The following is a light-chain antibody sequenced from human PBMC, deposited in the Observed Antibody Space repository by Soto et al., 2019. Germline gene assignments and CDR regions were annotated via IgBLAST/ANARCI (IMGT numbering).Light chain of an antibody. CDR1: DVGAYDY. CDR2: DVT. J-gene: IGLJ2*01. CDR3: CSFVGTNTFVV. Sequence: QSALTQPRSVSGAPGQSVTISCTGSDVGAYDYVSWYQHLPGKAPKLLIYDVTERPSGVPDRFSGSKSGNTASLTILGLQAEDEADYYCCSFVGTNTFVVFGGGTKVTVL. V-gene: IGLV2-11*01.